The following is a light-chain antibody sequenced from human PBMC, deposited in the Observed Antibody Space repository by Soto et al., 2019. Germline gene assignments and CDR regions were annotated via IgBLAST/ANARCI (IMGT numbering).Light chain of an antibody. CDR1: QSVRSD. CDR2: AAS. CDR3: QQHTYWPPT. V-gene: IGKV3-15*01. J-gene: IGKJ1*01. Sequence: EVVMTQSPAPLSASPGARATLSCRASQSVRSDLAWYQQKPGQTPRLFIYAASNRATGVPARFSGSGSGTEFTLTISSLQSEDCAVYWCQQHTYWPPTFGQGTKVDIK.